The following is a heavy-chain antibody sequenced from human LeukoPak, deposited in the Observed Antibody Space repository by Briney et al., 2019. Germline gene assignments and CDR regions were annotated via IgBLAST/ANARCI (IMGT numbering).Heavy chain of an antibody. V-gene: IGHV3-53*01. CDR1: GFTVSSNY. J-gene: IGHJ5*02. CDR3: ARVSGGNWFDP. D-gene: IGHD3-10*01. CDR2: IYSGGST. Sequence: GGSLRPSCAASGFTVSSNYMSWVRQAPGKGLEWVSVIYSGGSTYYADSVKGRFTISRDNSKNTLYLQMNSLGAEDTAEYYCARVSGGNWFDPWGQGTLVTVSS.